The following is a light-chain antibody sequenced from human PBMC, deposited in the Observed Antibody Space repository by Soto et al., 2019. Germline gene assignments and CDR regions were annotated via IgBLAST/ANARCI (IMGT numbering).Light chain of an antibody. V-gene: IGKV3-20*01. Sequence: EIVLTQSPGTLSLSPGETATVSCRASQSVSSSVAWYHQKPGQAPRLLIYGASNRATGIPDRFSGSGSGTDLTITINGLEPYDFAVYFCQQYDNLPMTCGQETEVDIK. CDR1: QSVSSS. CDR3: QQYDNLPMT. CDR2: GAS. J-gene: IGKJ1*01.